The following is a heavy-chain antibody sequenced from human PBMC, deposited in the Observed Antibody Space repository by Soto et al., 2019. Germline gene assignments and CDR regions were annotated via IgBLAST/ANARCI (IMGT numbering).Heavy chain of an antibody. CDR1: GFTFSSHS. CDR3: ARVPQRIAVAGTSNRYYFDY. V-gene: IGHV3-21*06. Sequence: EVQLVESGGGLVKPGGSLRLSCAASGFTFSSHSMNWVRQAPGKGLEWVSSITSSSTYIYYADSVKGRFTISRDNAKNSLYLQMNSLSAEDTAVYYCARVPQRIAVAGTSNRYYFDYCGQGTLVTVSS. CDR2: ITSSSTYI. J-gene: IGHJ4*02. D-gene: IGHD6-19*01.